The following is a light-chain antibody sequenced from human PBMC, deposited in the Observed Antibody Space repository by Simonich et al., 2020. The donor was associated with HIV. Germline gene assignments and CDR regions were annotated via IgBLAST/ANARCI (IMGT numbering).Light chain of an antibody. V-gene: IGKV4-1*01. CDR3: QQYYTTPLT. J-gene: IGKJ4*01. CDR2: WAS. Sequence: DIVMTQSPDSLAVSLGERATINCKSSQSVLYGSNNKHYLAWYQQKPGQPPKLLIYWASTRETGVPDRFSASGSGTDFTLTISSLQAEDVAVYYCQQYYTTPLTFGGGTKVEIK. CDR1: QSVLYGSNNKHY.